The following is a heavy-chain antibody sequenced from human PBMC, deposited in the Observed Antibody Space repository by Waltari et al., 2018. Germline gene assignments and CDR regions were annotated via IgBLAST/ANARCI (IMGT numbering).Heavy chain of an antibody. V-gene: IGHV1-8*01. Sequence: QVQLVQSGAEVKKPGASVKVSCKASGYTFTNYDIHWVRQATGQGLEWMGWMNPNNGNTGHAQKFQGRVTMSRNTSISTAYMELSSPRSEDTAIYYCTRVGGGSDHWGQGTLVTVSS. D-gene: IGHD1-26*01. CDR1: GYTFTNYD. CDR3: TRVGGGSDH. J-gene: IGHJ4*02. CDR2: MNPNNGNT.